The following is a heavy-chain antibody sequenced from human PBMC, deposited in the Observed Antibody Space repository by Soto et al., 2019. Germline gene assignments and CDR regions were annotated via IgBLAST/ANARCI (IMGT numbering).Heavy chain of an antibody. CDR2: ISGTSIDT. V-gene: IGHV3-11*06. Sequence: QVQLVESGGVLVRPGESLTLSCVASGFTFSGVYMSWIRQAPWKGPEYISYISGTSIDTNYADSVRGRFTVSRDNARNSLYLHMSSLRAEDTAIYYCSQYARGGPSWGQGTLVTVSS. CDR1: GFTFSGVY. CDR3: SQYARGGPS. J-gene: IGHJ1*01. D-gene: IGHD3-10*01.